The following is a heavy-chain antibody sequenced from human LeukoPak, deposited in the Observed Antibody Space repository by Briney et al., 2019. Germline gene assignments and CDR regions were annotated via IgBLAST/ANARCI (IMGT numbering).Heavy chain of an antibody. D-gene: IGHD2-2*01. J-gene: IGHJ4*02. CDR1: GFTFSRHW. Sequence: GGSLRLSCAASGFTFSRHWMHWVRQAPGKGLVWISRINSDASDTNYADFVKGRFTISRDNAKNTVYLQINSLRDEDTAVYYCARICSSTDCLIPDWGQGTLVTVS. CDR3: ARICSSTDCLIPD. CDR2: INSDASDT. V-gene: IGHV3-74*01.